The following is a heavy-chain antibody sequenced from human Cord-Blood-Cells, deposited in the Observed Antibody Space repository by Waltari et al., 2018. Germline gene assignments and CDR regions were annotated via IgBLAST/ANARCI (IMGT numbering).Heavy chain of an antibody. CDR1: GFTFSNAW. CDR3: TNAFDY. CDR2: IKSKTDGGKT. V-gene: IGHV3-15*01. J-gene: IGHJ4*02. Sequence: EVQLVESGGGLVKPGGSLRLSCAASGFTFSNAWMSWVRQAPGKGLEWVGRIKSKTDGGKTDYAAPVKGRFTISRDDSKNTLYLQMNSLKTEDTAVYYCTNAFDYWGQGTLVTVSS.